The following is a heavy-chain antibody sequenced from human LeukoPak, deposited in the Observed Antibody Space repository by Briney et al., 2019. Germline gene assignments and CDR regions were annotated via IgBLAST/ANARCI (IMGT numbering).Heavy chain of an antibody. CDR1: GFTFSSYW. CDR2: ISYDGSNK. D-gene: IGHD2-8*01. J-gene: IGHJ6*02. CDR3: AKLGYCTNGVCYGYYYGMDV. V-gene: IGHV3-30*18. Sequence: PGGSLRLSCAASGFTFSSYWMSWVRQAPGKGLGWVAVISYDGSNKYYADSVKGRFTISRDNSKNTLYLQMNSLRAEDTAVYYCAKLGYCTNGVCYGYYYGMDVWGQGTTVTVSS.